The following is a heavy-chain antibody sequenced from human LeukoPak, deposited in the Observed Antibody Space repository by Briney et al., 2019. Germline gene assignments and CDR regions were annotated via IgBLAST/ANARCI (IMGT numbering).Heavy chain of an antibody. V-gene: IGHV4-39*07. J-gene: IGHJ6*02. CDR1: GGSISSSSYY. Sequence: PSETLSLTCTVSGGSISSSSYYWGWIRQPPGKGLEWIGSIYYSGSTNYNPSLKSRVTISVDTSKNQFSLKLSSVTAADTAVYYCARGPVTTSFYYYYGMDVWGQGTTVTVSS. CDR3: ARGPVTTSFYYYYGMDV. CDR2: IYYSGST. D-gene: IGHD4-17*01.